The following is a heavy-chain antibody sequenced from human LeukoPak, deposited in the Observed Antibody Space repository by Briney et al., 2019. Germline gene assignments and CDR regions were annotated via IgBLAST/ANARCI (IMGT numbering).Heavy chain of an antibody. D-gene: IGHD4/OR15-4a*01. V-gene: IGHV3-53*01. Sequence: GGSLRLSCAASGFTFSTYGMSWVRQAPGKGLEWVSFIYSDNTHYSDSVKGRFTISRDNSKNTLYLQMNSLRAEDTAVYYCARRAGAYSHPYDYWGQGTLVTVSS. CDR2: IYSDNT. CDR1: GFTFSTYG. CDR3: ARRAGAYSHPYDY. J-gene: IGHJ4*02.